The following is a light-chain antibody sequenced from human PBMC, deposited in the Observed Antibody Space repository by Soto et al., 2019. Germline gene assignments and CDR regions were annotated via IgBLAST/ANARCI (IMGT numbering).Light chain of an antibody. CDR1: LDISAG. Sequence: DIHMTPSPYSVSASVQDTVTLTGRTSLDISAGLSWYQQHPGKAPELLIYGASKLQSRVPSRFSGRGSGTDFTLTISSLQPEDFGTYYCQQANSFPFIFAQGTKVDIK. J-gene: IGKJ2*01. CDR3: QQANSFPFI. CDR2: GAS. V-gene: IGKV1D-12*01.